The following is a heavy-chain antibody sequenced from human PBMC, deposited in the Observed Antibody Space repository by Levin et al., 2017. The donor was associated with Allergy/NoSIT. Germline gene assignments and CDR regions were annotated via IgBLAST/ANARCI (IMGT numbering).Heavy chain of an antibody. CDR3: ANRVRIAAAGVTMNWFDP. CDR2: INHSGST. V-gene: IGHV4-34*01. CDR1: GGSFRGYY. J-gene: IGHJ5*02. D-gene: IGHD6-13*01. Sequence: SQTLSLTCAVYGGSFRGYYWSWIRQPPGKGLEWIGEINHSGSTNYNPSLKSRVTISVDTSKNQFSLKLSSVTAADTAVYYCANRVRIAAAGVTMNWFDPWGQGTLVTVSS.